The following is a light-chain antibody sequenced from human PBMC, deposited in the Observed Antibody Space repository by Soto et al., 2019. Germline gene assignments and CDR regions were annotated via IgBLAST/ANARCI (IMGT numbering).Light chain of an antibody. CDR2: AAS. CDR1: QGISSY. Sequence: DMQLTQSPSFLSASVGDRVTITCRASQGISSYLAWYQQKPGKAPNLLIDAASTLQSGVPSRFSGSGSGTDFTLTISSLQPEDFATYYCQQLNNYPRTFGQGTKVDIK. V-gene: IGKV1-9*01. CDR3: QQLNNYPRT. J-gene: IGKJ1*01.